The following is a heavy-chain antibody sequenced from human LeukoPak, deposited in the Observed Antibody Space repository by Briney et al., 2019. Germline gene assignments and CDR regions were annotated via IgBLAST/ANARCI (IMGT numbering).Heavy chain of an antibody. V-gene: IGHV3-73*01. CDR1: GFTFSGSA. CDR2: IRSKANSYAT. Sequence: PGGSLKLSCAASGFTFSGSAMHWVRQASGKGLEWVGRIRSKANSYATAYAASVKGRFTISRDDSKNTAYLRMNSLKTEDTAMYYCTSRMDRRGQYYYMDVWGKGTTVTVSS. J-gene: IGHJ6*03. D-gene: IGHD2-2*03. CDR3: TSRMDRRGQYYYMDV.